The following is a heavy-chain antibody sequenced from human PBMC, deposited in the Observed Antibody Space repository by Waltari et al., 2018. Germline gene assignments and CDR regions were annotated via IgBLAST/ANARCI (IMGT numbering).Heavy chain of an antibody. D-gene: IGHD5-12*01. Sequence: EVQLVESGGGLVQPGGSLRLSCAASGLTFSSLWMNWVRQAPGKGLEWVANIKQDGSEKHYVDSVQGRFTISRDNAKNSLFLQMNSLRAEDTAVYYCTGDGYKSPFDYWGQGTLVDVSS. CDR1: GLTFSSLW. V-gene: IGHV3-7*01. J-gene: IGHJ4*02. CDR2: IKQDGSEK. CDR3: TGDGYKSPFDY.